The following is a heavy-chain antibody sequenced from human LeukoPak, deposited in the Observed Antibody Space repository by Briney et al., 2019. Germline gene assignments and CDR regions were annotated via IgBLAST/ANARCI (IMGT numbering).Heavy chain of an antibody. V-gene: IGHV3-9*01. CDR2: ISWNSGSI. CDR3: AKAYCSSTSCSFDY. J-gene: IGHJ4*02. Sequence: GGSLRLSCAASGFTFSSYAMSWVRQAPGKGLEWVSGISWNSGSIGYADSVKGRFTISRDNAKNSLYLQMNSLRAEDTALYYCAKAYCSSTSCSFDYWGQGTLVTVSS. D-gene: IGHD2-2*01. CDR1: GFTFSSYA.